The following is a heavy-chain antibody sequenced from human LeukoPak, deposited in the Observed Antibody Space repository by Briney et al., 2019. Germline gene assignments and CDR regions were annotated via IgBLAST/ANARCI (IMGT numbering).Heavy chain of an antibody. Sequence: GGSLRLSCKGSAVTFGDFAVTWFRQAPGKRLEWVGFVRTKTHGGALETAASVKGRFNVSRDDSEGIAYLQMTSLRAEDTAMYYCARVNFREYRGYTWFEPWGQGTLVTVSS. CDR2: VRTKTHGGAL. J-gene: IGHJ5*02. CDR1: AVTFGDFA. D-gene: IGHD2/OR15-2a*01. V-gene: IGHV3-49*03. CDR3: ARVNFREYRGYTWFEP.